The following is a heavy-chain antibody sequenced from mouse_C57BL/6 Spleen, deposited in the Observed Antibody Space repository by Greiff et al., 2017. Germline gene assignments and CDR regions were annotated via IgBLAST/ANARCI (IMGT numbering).Heavy chain of an antibody. CDR1: GFTFSDAW. D-gene: IGHD1-1*01. V-gene: IGHV6-6*01. Sequence: EVQLVESGGGLVQPGGSMKLSCAASGFTFSDAWMDWVRQSPEKGLEWVAEIRNKANNHATYYAESVKGRFTISRDDSKSSVYLQMNSLRAEDTGIYYCTSRAGLLRSYYWGQGTTLTVSS. CDR3: TSRAGLLRSYY. J-gene: IGHJ2*01. CDR2: IRNKANNHAT.